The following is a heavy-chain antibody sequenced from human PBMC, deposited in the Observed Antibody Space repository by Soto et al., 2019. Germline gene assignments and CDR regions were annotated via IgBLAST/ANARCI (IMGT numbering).Heavy chain of an antibody. Sequence: EVQLLESGGGLVQPGGSLRLSCAASGFTFSRYAMSWVRQAPGKGLEWVSAISGSGGSTYYADSVKGRFTISRDNSKNTLYLQMNSLRAEDTAVYYCAKDPDYGGNSNDAFDIWGQGTMVTVSS. CDR1: GFTFSRYA. J-gene: IGHJ3*02. CDR3: AKDPDYGGNSNDAFDI. D-gene: IGHD2-21*01. CDR2: ISGSGGST. V-gene: IGHV3-23*01.